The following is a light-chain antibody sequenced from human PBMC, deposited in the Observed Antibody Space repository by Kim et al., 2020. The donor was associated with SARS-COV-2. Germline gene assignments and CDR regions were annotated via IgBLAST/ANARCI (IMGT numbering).Light chain of an antibody. CDR2: EVS. Sequence: SALTQPASVSGSPGQSITISCTGTSSDVGVYNFVSWYQQHPGKAPKLMIYEVSNRPSGVPDRFSGSKSGNTASLTISGLQPEDEADYYCSSFTISSTVVFGTGTKVTVL. CDR3: SSFTISSTVV. J-gene: IGLJ1*01. CDR1: SSDVGVYNF. V-gene: IGLV2-14*01.